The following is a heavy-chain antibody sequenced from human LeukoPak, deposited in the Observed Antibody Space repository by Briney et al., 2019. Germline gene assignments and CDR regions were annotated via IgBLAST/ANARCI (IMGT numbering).Heavy chain of an antibody. CDR1: GFTVNKYA. D-gene: IGHD2/OR15-2a*01. V-gene: IGHV3-23*01. J-gene: IGHJ5*02. CDR3: AKDARTGVWNIGDSWFDP. Sequence: GGSLRLSCAASGFTVNKYAMTWVRQAPGQGLEWVSGLSDSGASTFYAESVRGRFTISRDNSKNMLYLHINSLRAEDTAVYYCAKDARTGVWNIGDSWFDPWGQGTLVTVSS. CDR2: LSDSGAST.